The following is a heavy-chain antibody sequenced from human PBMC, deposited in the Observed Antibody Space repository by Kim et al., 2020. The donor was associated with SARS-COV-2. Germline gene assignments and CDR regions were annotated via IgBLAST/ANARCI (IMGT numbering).Heavy chain of an antibody. V-gene: IGHV3-23*01. Sequence: GGSLRLSCAASGFTFSSYAMSWVRQAPGKGLEWVSAISGSGGSTYYADSVKGRFTISRDNSKNTLYLQMNSLRAEDTAVYYCAKGSLITIFGVVTAGWFDPWGQGTLVTVSS. D-gene: IGHD3-3*01. CDR1: GFTFSSYA. J-gene: IGHJ5*02. CDR3: AKGSLITIFGVVTAGWFDP. CDR2: ISGSGGST.